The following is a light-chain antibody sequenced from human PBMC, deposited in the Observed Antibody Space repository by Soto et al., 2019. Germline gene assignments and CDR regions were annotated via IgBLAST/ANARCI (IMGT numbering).Light chain of an antibody. J-gene: IGKJ4*01. CDR3: QQFNTYPLT. CDR2: AAS. CDR1: QGINDY. Sequence: IQLTQSPSFLSASVGDRVTITCPASQGINDYLAWYQQKPGKAPKLLIYAASTLQSEVPSRFSGSASGTEFSLTISCLQPEDFATYYCQQFNTYPLTFGGGTKVEVK. V-gene: IGKV1-9*01.